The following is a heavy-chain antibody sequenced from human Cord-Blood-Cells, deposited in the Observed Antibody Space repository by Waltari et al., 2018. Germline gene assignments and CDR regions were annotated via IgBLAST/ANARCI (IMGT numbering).Heavy chain of an antibody. D-gene: IGHD6-6*01. V-gene: IGHV3-9*01. CDR2: ISLNSGSI. J-gene: IGHJ3*02. CDR1: GFTFDDSA. CDR3: AKDSSSSEQDLDAFDI. Sequence: EVQLVESGGGLVQPGRSLRISCAASGFTFDDSAMHWVRQAPGKGLEWVSGISLNSGSIGYADSVKGRFTISRDNAKNSLYLQMNSLRAEDTALYYCAKDSSSSEQDLDAFDIWGQGTMVTVSS.